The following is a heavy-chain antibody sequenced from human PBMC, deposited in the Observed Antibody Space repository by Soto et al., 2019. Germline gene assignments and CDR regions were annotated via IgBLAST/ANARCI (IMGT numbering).Heavy chain of an antibody. D-gene: IGHD2-21*02. CDR2: IYWDDDK. CDR3: AHRSRVTAKWKNWFDP. V-gene: IGHV2-5*02. J-gene: IGHJ5*02. Sequence: QITLKESGPTLVKPTQTLTLTCTFSGFSLTTRGVGVGWIRQPPGKALEWLALIYWDDDKRYSPSLKSRLTIATDTSKNQVVLTLTNMDPVDTATYYCAHRSRVTAKWKNWFDPWGQGTLVNVSS. CDR1: GFSLTTRGVG.